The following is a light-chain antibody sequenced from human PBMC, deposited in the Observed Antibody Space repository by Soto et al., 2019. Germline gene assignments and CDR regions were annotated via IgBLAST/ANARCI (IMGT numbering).Light chain of an antibody. Sequence: EVVLTQSPAPLSLSPGERATLSCRASQSVSRYLAWYQQKPGQAPRLLIYDASNRATGIPARFSGSGSGTDFTLTISSLEPEDFAVYYCHQRDNGGTFGPGTKVDIK. V-gene: IGKV3-11*01. CDR1: QSVSRY. CDR2: DAS. J-gene: IGKJ3*01. CDR3: HQRDNGGT.